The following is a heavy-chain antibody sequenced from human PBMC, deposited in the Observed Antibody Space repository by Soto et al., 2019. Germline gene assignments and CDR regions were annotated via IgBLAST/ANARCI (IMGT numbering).Heavy chain of an antibody. D-gene: IGHD3-10*01. CDR1: GGTFSSYA. J-gene: IGHJ6*03. V-gene: IGHV1-69*04. CDR3: ARARFGELPYNYYYYYMDV. Sequence: GASVKVSCKASGGTFSSYAISWVRQAPGQGLEWMGRIIPILGIANYAQKFQGRVTITADKSTSTAYMELSSLRSEDTAVYYCARARFGELPYNYYYYYMDVWGKGTTVTVSS. CDR2: IIPILGIA.